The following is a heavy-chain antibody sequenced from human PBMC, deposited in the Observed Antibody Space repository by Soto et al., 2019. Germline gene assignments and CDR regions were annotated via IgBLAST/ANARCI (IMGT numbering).Heavy chain of an antibody. V-gene: IGHV1-69*02. CDR2: IIPILGIA. CDR1: GGTFSSYT. CDR3: ARSIAARPSWFDP. J-gene: IGHJ5*02. Sequence: SVKVSCKASGGTFSSYTISWVRQAPGQGLEWMGRIIPILGIANYAQKFQGRVTITADKSTSTAYMELSSLRSEDTAVYYCARSIAARPSWFDPWGQGTLVTVSS. D-gene: IGHD6-6*01.